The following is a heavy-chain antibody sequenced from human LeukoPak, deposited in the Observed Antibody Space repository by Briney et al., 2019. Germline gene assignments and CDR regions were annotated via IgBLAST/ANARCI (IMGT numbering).Heavy chain of an antibody. CDR2: ISGSGGST. CDR1: GFTFSSYA. J-gene: IGHJ6*03. D-gene: IGHD6-6*01. CDR3: AKGGELVRGYYYYMDV. V-gene: IGHV3-23*01. Sequence: GGSLRLSCTASGFTFSSYAMSWVRQAPGKGLEWVSAISGSGGSTYYADSVKGRFTISRDNSKNTLYLQMNSLRAEDTAVYYCAKGGELVRGYYYYMDVWGKGTTVTVSS.